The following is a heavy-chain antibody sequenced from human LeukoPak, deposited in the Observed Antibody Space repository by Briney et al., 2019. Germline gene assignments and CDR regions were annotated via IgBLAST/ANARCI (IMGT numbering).Heavy chain of an antibody. D-gene: IGHD3-22*01. CDR1: GFSFGDNA. J-gene: IGHJ6*02. V-gene: IGHV3-43*02. CDR2: ISGDGGTT. Sequence: PGGSLRLSCAASGFSFGDNAMHWVRQGPGKGLEWVSLISGDGGTTYYADPVKGRYTVSRDNSKNSLYLQMNRLRTEDTALYYCARRSYDAYYAMDVWGQGTTVTVS. CDR3: ARRSYDAYYAMDV.